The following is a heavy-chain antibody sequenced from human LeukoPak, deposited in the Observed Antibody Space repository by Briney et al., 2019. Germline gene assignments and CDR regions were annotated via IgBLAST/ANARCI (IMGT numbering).Heavy chain of an antibody. D-gene: IGHD3-10*01. J-gene: IGHJ5*02. CDR3: ARGVPFDP. CDR2: IYHSGST. Sequence: TSETLSLTCTVSGGSISSGGYYWSWVRQPPGKGLEWIGEIYHSGSTNYNPSLKSRVTISVDKSKNQFSLKLSSVTAADTAVYYCARGVPFDPWGQGTLVTVSS. V-gene: IGHV4-39*07. CDR1: GGSISSGGYY.